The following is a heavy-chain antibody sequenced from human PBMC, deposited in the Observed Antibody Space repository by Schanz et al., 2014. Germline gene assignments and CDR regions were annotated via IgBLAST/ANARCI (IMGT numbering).Heavy chain of an antibody. V-gene: IGHV3-33*01. CDR3: ARDGDFDY. CDR1: GFTFSRYG. Sequence: QVQLVESGGGVVQPGRSLRLSCAASGFTFSRYGMRWVRQAPGKGLEWVAATRYDGNNKYYADSVKGRFTISRDNSKNTLFLQMSSLRAEDTAVYYCARDGDFDYWGQGTLVTVSS. CDR2: TRYDGNNK. J-gene: IGHJ4*02.